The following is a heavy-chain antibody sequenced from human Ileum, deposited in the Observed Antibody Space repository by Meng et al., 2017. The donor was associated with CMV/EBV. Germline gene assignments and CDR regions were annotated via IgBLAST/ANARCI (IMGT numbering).Heavy chain of an antibody. CDR2: IYVNGGT. V-gene: IGHV3-66*02. CDR3: VPDFVRVPVSY. D-gene: IGHD1-14*01. CDR1: GFTVNSNY. Sequence: GESLKISCAASGFTVNSNYMTWFRQAPGKRLEWVLVIYVNGGTYHADSVKGRFTISRDNSKNTVYLQMNSLRTEDTAVYYCVPDFVRVPVSYWGQGTLVTVSS. J-gene: IGHJ4*02.